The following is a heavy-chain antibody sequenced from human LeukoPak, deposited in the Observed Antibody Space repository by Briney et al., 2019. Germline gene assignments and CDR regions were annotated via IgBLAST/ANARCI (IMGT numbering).Heavy chain of an antibody. CDR3: AREAYYGSGSPNDAFDI. J-gene: IGHJ3*02. D-gene: IGHD3-10*01. CDR1: GFTVSSNY. CDR2: IYSGGST. Sequence: QPGGSLRLSCAASGFTVSSNYMSWVRQAPGKGLEWVSVIYSGGSTYYADSVKGRFTISRDNSKNTLYLQMNSLRAEDTAVYYCAREAYYGSGSPNDAFDIWGQGTMVTVSS. V-gene: IGHV3-53*01.